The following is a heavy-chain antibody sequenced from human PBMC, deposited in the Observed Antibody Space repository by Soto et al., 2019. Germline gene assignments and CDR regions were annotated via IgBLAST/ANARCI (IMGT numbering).Heavy chain of an antibody. CDR3: AKDWRREMATSY. CDR1: GFTFSSYG. V-gene: IGHV3-30*18. Sequence: GGSLRLSCAASGFTFSSYGMHWVRQAPGKGLEWVAVISYDGSNKYYADSVKGRFTISRDNSKNTLYLQMNSLRAEDTAVYYCAKDWRREMATSYWGQGTLVTVS. CDR2: ISYDGSNK. D-gene: IGHD5-12*01. J-gene: IGHJ4*02.